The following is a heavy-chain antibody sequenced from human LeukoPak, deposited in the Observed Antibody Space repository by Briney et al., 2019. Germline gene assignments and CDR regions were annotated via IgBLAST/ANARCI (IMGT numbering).Heavy chain of an antibody. D-gene: IGHD6-19*01. J-gene: IGHJ6*03. CDR2: INPKGGRT. CDR1: GYTFTSYY. V-gene: IGHV1-46*01. CDR3: ARDSYSSGWYDYYYYYMDV. Sequence: GASVKVSCKASGYTFTSYYIHWVRQAPGQVLEWMGIINPKGGRTSYAQKFQGRVTMTRDMSTSTVYMELSSLRFEDTAVYYCARDSYSSGWYDYYYYYMDVWGKGTTVIVSS.